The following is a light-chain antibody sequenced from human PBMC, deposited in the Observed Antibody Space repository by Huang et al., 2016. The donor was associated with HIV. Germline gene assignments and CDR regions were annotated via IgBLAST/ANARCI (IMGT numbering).Light chain of an antibody. CDR3: QQYSNWPPWT. Sequence: TQSPDTLSVSPGERAILSCRASQSITVNLAWYQQRPGQPPRLLIYDASTRATGIPARFSGWGSGTEFTLVISSVQSEDFALYYCQQYSNWPPWTFGQGTTVDI. CDR1: QSITVN. CDR2: DAS. J-gene: IGKJ1*01. V-gene: IGKV3-15*01.